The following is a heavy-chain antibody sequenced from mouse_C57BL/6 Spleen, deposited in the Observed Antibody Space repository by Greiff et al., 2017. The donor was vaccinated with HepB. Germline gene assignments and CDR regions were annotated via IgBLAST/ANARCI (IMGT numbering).Heavy chain of an antibody. J-gene: IGHJ3*01. CDR1: GYAFSSSW. CDR2: IYPGDGDT. D-gene: IGHD2-4*01. Sequence: LQESGPELVKPGASVKISCKASGYAFSSSWMNWVKQRPGKGLEWIGRIYPGDGDTNYNGKFKGKATLTADKSSSTAYMQLSSLTSEDSAVYFCARFDDYDPFAYWGQGTLVTVSA. CDR3: ARFDDYDPFAY. V-gene: IGHV1-82*01.